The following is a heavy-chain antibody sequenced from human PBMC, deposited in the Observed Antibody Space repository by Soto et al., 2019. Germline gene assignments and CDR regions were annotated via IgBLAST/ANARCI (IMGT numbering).Heavy chain of an antibody. V-gene: IGHV4-39*07. D-gene: IGHD1-1*01. CDR3: ARERNWNGLRAFDI. CDR2: IYYSGST. J-gene: IGHJ3*02. CDR1: DGSISSSSYY. Sequence: SETLSLTCTVSDGSISSSSYYWGWIRQPPGKGLEWIGSIYYSGSTYYNPSLKSRVTISVDTSKNQFSLKLSSVTAADTAVYYCARERNWNGLRAFDIWGQGTMGTVSS.